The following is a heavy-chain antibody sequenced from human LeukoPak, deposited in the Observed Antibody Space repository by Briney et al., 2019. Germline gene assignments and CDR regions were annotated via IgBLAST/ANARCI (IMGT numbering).Heavy chain of an antibody. CDR2: MYYSGST. V-gene: IGHV4-39*01. D-gene: IGHD1-1*01. Sequence: SETLSLTCTVSGGSFSSGRSFWGWIRQAPGRGLEWIGNMYYSGSTYYNPSLKSRVTISIDASNNQFSLKLSSLTAADTAVYYCARGINWPPQDYFDFWGQGIMVTVSS. CDR3: ARGINWPPQDYFDF. CDR1: GGSFSSGRSF. J-gene: IGHJ4*02.